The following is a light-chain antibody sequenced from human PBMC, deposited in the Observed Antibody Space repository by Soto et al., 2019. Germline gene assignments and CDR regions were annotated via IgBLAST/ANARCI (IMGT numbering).Light chain of an antibody. CDR1: QSVSSD. Sequence: PSKQTVSPMESASLSSPASQSVSSDLAWYHQKPGQAPRLLIYGASSRATGIPDRFSGRGAGTDFTLTSAVLIPEESAVYYMHQYNTSPWTCGQGTKVDIK. CDR2: GAS. J-gene: IGKJ1*01. CDR3: HQYNTSPWT. V-gene: IGKV3D-15*03.